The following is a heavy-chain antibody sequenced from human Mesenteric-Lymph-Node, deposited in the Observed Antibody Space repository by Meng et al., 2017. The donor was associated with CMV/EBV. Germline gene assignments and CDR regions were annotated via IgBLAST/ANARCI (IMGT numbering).Heavy chain of an antibody. Sequence: SETLSLTCTVSGGSIGSYYWNWIRQPPGKGLEWIGYIYYTGTTNYNPPLKSRVTISVDTSKNQFSLNLSSVTAADTAVYFCAREGSSEVVDAFDIWGQGTMVTVSS. D-gene: IGHD6-6*01. J-gene: IGHJ3*02. CDR1: GGSIGSYY. CDR2: IYYTGTT. CDR3: AREGSSEVVDAFDI. V-gene: IGHV4-59*01.